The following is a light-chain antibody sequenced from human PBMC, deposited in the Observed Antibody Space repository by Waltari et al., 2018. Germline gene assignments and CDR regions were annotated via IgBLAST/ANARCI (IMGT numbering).Light chain of an antibody. CDR3: LQYDNLPIT. V-gene: IGKV1-33*01. CDR1: QDISNY. CDR2: DAS. Sequence: DIQMTQSPSSLSASVADRVTTTCQASQDISNYLNWYQQKQGKAPKLLIYDASNLQTGVPSRFSGSGSGTDFTFTISSLQPEDIATFYCLQYDNLPITFGQGTRLEIK. J-gene: IGKJ5*01.